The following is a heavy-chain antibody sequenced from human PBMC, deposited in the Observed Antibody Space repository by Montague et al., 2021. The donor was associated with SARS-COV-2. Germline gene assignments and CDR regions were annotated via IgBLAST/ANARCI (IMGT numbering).Heavy chain of an antibody. Sequence: LVKPTQTLTLTCTFSGFSLSTSGMCVSWIRQPPGKALEWLGEIYHSGTTNYNPSLQSRVTISVDKSRNHLSLNLRSVTAADTAMYYCALPLGGARFDPWGQGILVAVSS. CDR1: GFSLSTSGMC. D-gene: IGHD1-26*01. CDR2: IYHSGTT. V-gene: IGHV4-30-2*01. J-gene: IGHJ5*02. CDR3: ALPLGGARFDP.